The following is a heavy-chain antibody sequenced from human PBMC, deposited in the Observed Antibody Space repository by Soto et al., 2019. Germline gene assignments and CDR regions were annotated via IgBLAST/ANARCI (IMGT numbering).Heavy chain of an antibody. CDR1: GVSISSGGYS. Sequence: QLQLQESGSGLVKPSQTLSLTCAVSGVSISSGGYSWSWIRQPPGKGLEGIGYIYHSGSTYYNPSLTSRVTIPVDRSKNQFSLKLSSVTAADTAVYYCARVLGYSSSWYFDYWGQGTLVTVSS. D-gene: IGHD6-13*01. V-gene: IGHV4-30-2*01. J-gene: IGHJ4*02. CDR2: IYHSGST. CDR3: ARVLGYSSSWYFDY.